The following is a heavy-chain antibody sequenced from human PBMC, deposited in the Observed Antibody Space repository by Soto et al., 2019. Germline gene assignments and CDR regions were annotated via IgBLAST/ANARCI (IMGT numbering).Heavy chain of an antibody. J-gene: IGHJ4*02. CDR3: ARGGGPAPGT. D-gene: IGHD6-13*01. CDR2: LDDSGST. Sequence: QVQLQQWGAGLLKPSQTLSLTCAVYGGSFSGYYWSWIRQPPGKGLEWIGELDDSGSTNYNPSLKSRVTISIDTSKNQLSLKLTSVTAADTAVYYCARGGGPAPGTWGQGTLVIVSS. V-gene: IGHV4-34*01. CDR1: GGSFSGYY.